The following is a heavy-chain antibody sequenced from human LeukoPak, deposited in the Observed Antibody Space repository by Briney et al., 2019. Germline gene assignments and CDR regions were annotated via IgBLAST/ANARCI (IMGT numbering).Heavy chain of an antibody. Sequence: GGSLRLSCAASGFTFSGYTMNWVRQAPGKGLEWVSGITGSGGRTYYADSVKGRFTISRDTSTSTLLLQMNTLRAEDTAVYYCAKGVGVTRPNDYWGQGTLVTVSS. V-gene: IGHV3-23*01. CDR1: GFTFSGYT. CDR3: AKGVGVTRPNDY. D-gene: IGHD1-26*01. CDR2: ITGSGGRT. J-gene: IGHJ4*02.